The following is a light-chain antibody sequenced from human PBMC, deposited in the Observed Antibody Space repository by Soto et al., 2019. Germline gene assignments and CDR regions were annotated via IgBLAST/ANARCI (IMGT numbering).Light chain of an antibody. Sequence: EIVLTQSPGTLSLSPGERATLSYRASQTVTSDYLAWYQQKPGQAPRLLIYGASDRATGIPDRFSASGSGTDFTLTSSSLQSEDFAVYYCQQYNNWPRTFGQGTKVDIK. J-gene: IGKJ1*01. V-gene: IGKV3-20*01. CDR2: GAS. CDR3: QQYNNWPRT. CDR1: QTVTSDY.